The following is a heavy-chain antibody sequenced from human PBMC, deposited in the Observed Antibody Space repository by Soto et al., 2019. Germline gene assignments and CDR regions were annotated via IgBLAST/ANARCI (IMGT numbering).Heavy chain of an antibody. Sequence: WWSLRLSCSASVFTCSSSTMNWCRQAPGKGLEWVSSISSDSVWIYYAASVKGRLTISRDNAKNSLFLQMSSLRAEDTAVYYCASGSYGDYSDWGQGTLVTVSS. CDR1: VFTCSSST. V-gene: IGHV3-21*01. J-gene: IGHJ4*02. CDR3: ASGSYGDYSD. D-gene: IGHD4-17*01. CDR2: ISSDSVWI.